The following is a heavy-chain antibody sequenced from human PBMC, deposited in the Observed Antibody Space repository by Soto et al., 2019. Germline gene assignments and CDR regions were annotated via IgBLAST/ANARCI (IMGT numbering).Heavy chain of an antibody. V-gene: IGHV1-18*01. Sequence: ASVKVSCKASGYSFTTYGISWVRQAPGQGLEWMGWISVYNGNTNYAQKLQGRVTMTTDTSTSTAYMELRSLRSDDTAVYYCAREWELLGWFDPWGQGTLVTVS. CDR3: AREWELLGWFDP. CDR2: ISVYNGNT. J-gene: IGHJ5*02. CDR1: GYSFTTYG. D-gene: IGHD1-26*01.